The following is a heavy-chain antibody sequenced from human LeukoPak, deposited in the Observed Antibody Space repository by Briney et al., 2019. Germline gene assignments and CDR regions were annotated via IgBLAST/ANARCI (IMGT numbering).Heavy chain of an antibody. J-gene: IGHJ4*02. CDR2: ISSNGGST. Sequence: GGSLRLSCAASGFTFSSYAMHWVRQAPGKGLEYVSAISSNGGSTYYANSVKGRFTISRDNSKNTLYLQMGSLRAEDMAVYYCARVGGYDVFDYWGQGTLVTVSS. D-gene: IGHD5-12*01. CDR3: ARVGGYDVFDY. V-gene: IGHV3-64*01. CDR1: GFTFSSYA.